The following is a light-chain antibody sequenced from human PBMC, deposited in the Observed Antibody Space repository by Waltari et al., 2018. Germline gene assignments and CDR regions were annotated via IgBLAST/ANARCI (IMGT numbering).Light chain of an antibody. CDR3: QQTYITLSFT. CDR2: SSS. CDR1: HNRDIC. Sequence: DIQMTQSPASPSAFLADRFTITCWAVHNRDICLNWYRQKPGKVPKLLIYSSSTLQSGFPYRLSGNGSGTHFTLTINTLQPKDIAPYKSQQTYITLSFTLGQGKRREIK. J-gene: IGKJ5*01. V-gene: IGKV1-39*01.